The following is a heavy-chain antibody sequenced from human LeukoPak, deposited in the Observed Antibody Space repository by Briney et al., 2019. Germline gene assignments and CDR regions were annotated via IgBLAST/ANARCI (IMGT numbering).Heavy chain of an antibody. D-gene: IGHD1-7*01. Sequence: ASVKVSCTASGYTFTAYYMHWVRQAPGQGLEWMGWINPDSGGTNYAQKFQGRVTMTRDTSISTAYMELTRLRSDDTAVYYCARIDDTWTYDYWGQGPLVTVSS. CDR2: INPDSGGT. CDR3: ARIDDTWTYDY. V-gene: IGHV1-2*02. J-gene: IGHJ4*02. CDR1: GYTFTAYY.